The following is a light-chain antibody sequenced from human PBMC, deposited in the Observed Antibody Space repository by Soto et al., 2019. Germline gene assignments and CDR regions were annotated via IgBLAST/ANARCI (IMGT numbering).Light chain of an antibody. CDR2: KAS. CDR3: QQYDNLWT. J-gene: IGKJ1*01. V-gene: IGKV1-5*03. Sequence: DIQMTQSPSTLSASVGDRVTITCRASQSISSWLAWYQQKPGKAPKLLIYKASSLQTGVPSRFSGSGSETEFTLTISSLQPDYFATYYCQQYDNLWTFGQGTKVEI. CDR1: QSISSW.